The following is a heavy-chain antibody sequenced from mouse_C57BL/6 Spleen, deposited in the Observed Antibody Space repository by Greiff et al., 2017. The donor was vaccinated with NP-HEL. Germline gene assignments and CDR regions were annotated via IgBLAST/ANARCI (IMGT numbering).Heavy chain of an antibody. J-gene: IGHJ1*03. CDR2: IYPGDGDT. V-gene: IGHV1-80*01. CDR1: GYAFSSYW. D-gene: IGHD1-1*01. CDR3: ARESYYGSSGYFDV. Sequence: VKLVESGAELVKPGASVKISCKASGYAFSSYWMNWVKQRPGKGLEWIGQIYPGDGDTNYNGKFKGKATLTADKSSSTAYMQLSSLTSEDSAVYFCARESYYGSSGYFDVWGTGTTVTVSS.